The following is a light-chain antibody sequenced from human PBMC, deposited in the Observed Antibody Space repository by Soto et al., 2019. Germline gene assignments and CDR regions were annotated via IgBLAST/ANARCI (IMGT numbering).Light chain of an antibody. J-gene: IGLJ1*01. CDR1: SSDVGGYSY. CDR3: SSYTSSSTLEV. V-gene: IGLV2-14*01. Sequence: QSVLTQPASVTGSPGQSITISCTGTSSDVGGYSYVSWYQQHPGKAPKLMIYDVSDRPSGVSNRFSGSKSGNTASLTISGLQAEDEADYYCSSYTSSSTLEVFGTGTKVT. CDR2: DVS.